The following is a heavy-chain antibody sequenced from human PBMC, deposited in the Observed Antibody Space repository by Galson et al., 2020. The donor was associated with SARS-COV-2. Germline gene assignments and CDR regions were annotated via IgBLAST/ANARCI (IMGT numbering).Heavy chain of an antibody. Sequence: ASVKVSCKASGYTFTSYDINWVRQATGQGLEWMGWMNPNSGNTGYAQKFQGRVTMTRNTSISTAYMELSSLRSEDTSVYYCARGRGRHSGYDKPRYGMDVWGQGTTVTVSS. CDR1: GYTFTSYD. V-gene: IGHV1-8*01. D-gene: IGHD5-12*01. J-gene: IGHJ6*02. CDR2: MNPNSGNT. CDR3: ARGRGRHSGYDKPRYGMDV.